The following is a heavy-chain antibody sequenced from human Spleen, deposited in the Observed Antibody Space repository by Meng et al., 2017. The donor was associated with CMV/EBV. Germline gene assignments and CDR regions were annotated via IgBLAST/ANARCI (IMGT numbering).Heavy chain of an antibody. D-gene: IGHD2-2*01. CDR1: GGSISSGSYY. Sequence: SETLSLTCTVSGGSISSGSYYWGWIRQPPGKGLEWIGSIYYSGSTYYNPSLKSRVAISVDTSKNQFSLKLSSVTVADTAVYYCAREMPAAKRPFDYWGQGSLVTVSS. V-gene: IGHV4-39*07. J-gene: IGHJ4*02. CDR2: IYYSGST. CDR3: AREMPAAKRPFDY.